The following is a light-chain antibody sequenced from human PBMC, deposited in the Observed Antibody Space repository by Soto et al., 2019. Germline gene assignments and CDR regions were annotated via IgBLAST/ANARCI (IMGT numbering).Light chain of an antibody. V-gene: IGKV3-20*01. J-gene: IGKJ4*01. CDR3: QQYGSSPLT. CDR1: QSVSSSY. Sequence: EIVLTQSPGTLSLSPGERATLSCGASQSVSSSYLAWYQQKPGQAPRLLIYDASSRATGIPDRFSGGGSGTDFTLTISRLEPEDFAVYYCQQYGSSPLTFGGGTKVDIK. CDR2: DAS.